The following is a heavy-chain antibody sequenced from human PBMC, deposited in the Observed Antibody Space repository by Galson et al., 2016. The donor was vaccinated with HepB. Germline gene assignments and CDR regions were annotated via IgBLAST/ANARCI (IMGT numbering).Heavy chain of an antibody. V-gene: IGHV3-11*01. CDR2: ISRDGSIT. D-gene: IGHD2/OR15-2a*01. J-gene: IGHJ6*04. Sequence: SLRLSCATSGFTFGDWYMAWIRQAPGKGLEWVSYISRDGSITYYADPVKGRFTISRDNAKNSLYLHFNSLRAEDSAVYYFARDPLYCYTSASRFGYYDLDVWGKGTTVTVSS. CDR1: GFTFGDWY. CDR3: ARDPLYCYTSASRFGYYDLDV.